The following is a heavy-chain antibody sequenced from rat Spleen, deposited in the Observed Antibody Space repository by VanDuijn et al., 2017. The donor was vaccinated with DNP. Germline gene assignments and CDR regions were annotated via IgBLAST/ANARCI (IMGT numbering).Heavy chain of an antibody. CDR3: ARVGDYHDGGDGDVLDV. V-gene: IGHV5-31*01. Sequence: EVQLVESGGDLVQPGRSLKLSCVASGFTFSYYWMAWIRQVPGKGLEWIESITGGGGTTSYPDSVKGRFTISRDDAKNTLSLQMNSLRSEDTATYYCARVGDYHDGGDGDVLDVWGQGTSVTVSS. J-gene: IGHJ4*01. CDR2: ITGGGGTT. D-gene: IGHD1-12*02. CDR1: GFTFSYYW.